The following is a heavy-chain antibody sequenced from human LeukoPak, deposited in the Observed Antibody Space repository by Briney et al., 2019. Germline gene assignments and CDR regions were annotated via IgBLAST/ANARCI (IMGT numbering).Heavy chain of an antibody. J-gene: IGHJ4*02. CDR1: LLTLSNYA. CDR3: SKRGLRWAPDFYY. D-gene: IGHD5/OR15-5a*01. V-gene: IGHV3-23*01. Sequence: GGSLRLSCAASLLTLSNYAMRWVRQAPGKGLEWVSAICGSGGTTYYADSAKGQFTISRNNTKNTLPLHMNSLIAEDTAVYTCSKRGLRWAPDFYYWGQGTLVTVSS. CDR2: ICGSGGTT.